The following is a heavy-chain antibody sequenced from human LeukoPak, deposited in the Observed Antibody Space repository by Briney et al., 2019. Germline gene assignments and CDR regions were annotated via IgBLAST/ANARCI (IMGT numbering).Heavy chain of an antibody. V-gene: IGHV3-7*01. CDR3: ASQSYGLFEY. Sequence: GGSLRLSCAASGFAFSSFWMSWVRQAPGKGPEWVANMKQDGGEKYYVESVKGRFTISRDNAKNSLSLQMNSLRDEDTAVYYCASQSYGLFEYWGQGTLVTVSS. CDR1: GFAFSSFW. CDR2: MKQDGGEK. J-gene: IGHJ4*02. D-gene: IGHD3-10*01.